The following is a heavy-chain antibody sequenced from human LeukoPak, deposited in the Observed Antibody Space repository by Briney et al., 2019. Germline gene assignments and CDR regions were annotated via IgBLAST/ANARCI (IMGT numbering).Heavy chain of an antibody. Sequence: GGSLRLSCAASGFTFTTYALSWVRQAPGKGLEWVSAISSGGGATFYQDSVKGRFTISRDSSESTLYLQMNTLRADDTAVYYCARQLGYCSDGSCYFDYWGPGTLVTVYS. D-gene: IGHD2-15*01. J-gene: IGHJ4*02. V-gene: IGHV3-23*01. CDR2: ISSGGGAT. CDR3: ARQLGYCSDGSCYFDY. CDR1: GFTFTTYA.